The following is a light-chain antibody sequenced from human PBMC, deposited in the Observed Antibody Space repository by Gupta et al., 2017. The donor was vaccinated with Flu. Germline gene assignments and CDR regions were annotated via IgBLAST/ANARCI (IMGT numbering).Light chain of an antibody. CDR1: SSDVGGYNY. J-gene: IGLJ1*01. CDR3: SSYSSSSTLFV. Sequence: QSALTQPASVSGSPGQSITISCIGTSSDVGGYNYVSWYQQHPGIAPKLLLYEVSNRPSGVSNRFSGSKSGNTASLTISGLQAEDEADYYCSSYSSSSTLFVFGTGTKVTVL. V-gene: IGLV2-14*01. CDR2: EVS.